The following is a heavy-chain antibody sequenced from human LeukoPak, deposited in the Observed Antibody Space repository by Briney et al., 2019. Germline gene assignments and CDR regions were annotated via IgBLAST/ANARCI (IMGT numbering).Heavy chain of an antibody. V-gene: IGHV3-43D*03. D-gene: IGHD3-10*01. J-gene: IGHJ4*02. CDR1: GFTFTDYW. CDR3: AKDMAAYYYASGNIDY. CDR2: ISWDGGST. Sequence: TGGSLRLSCAASGFTFTDYWMHWVRQAPGKGLEWVSLISWDGGSTYYADSVKGRFTISRDNSKNSLYLQMNSLRAEDTALYYCAKDMAAYYYASGNIDYWGQGTLVTVSS.